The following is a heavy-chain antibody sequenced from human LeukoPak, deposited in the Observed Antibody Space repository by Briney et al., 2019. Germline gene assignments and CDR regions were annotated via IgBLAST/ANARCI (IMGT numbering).Heavy chain of an antibody. Sequence: SETLSLTCAVYGGSFSGYYWSWIRQPPGKGLEWIGEINHSGSTSYNPSLKSRVTISVDTSKNQFSLKLSSVTAADTAVYYCARSRITMVRGLNWFDPWGQGTLVTVSS. CDR1: GGSFSGYY. CDR3: ARSRITMVRGLNWFDP. D-gene: IGHD3-10*01. V-gene: IGHV4-34*01. J-gene: IGHJ5*02. CDR2: INHSGST.